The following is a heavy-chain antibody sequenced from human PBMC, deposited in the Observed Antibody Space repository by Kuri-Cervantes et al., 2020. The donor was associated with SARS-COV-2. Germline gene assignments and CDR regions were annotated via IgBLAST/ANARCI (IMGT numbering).Heavy chain of an antibody. CDR2: ISAYNGNT. J-gene: IGHJ4*02. CDR1: GYTFTSYG. Sequence: ASVKVSCKASGYTFTSYGISWVRQAPGQGLEWMGWISAYNGNTNYAQKLQGRVTMTTDTSTSTAYMELRSLRSVQTAVYYCADGFRRGVSDYWGQGTLVTVSS. CDR3: ADGFRRGVSDY. V-gene: IGHV1-18*01. D-gene: IGHD3-10*01.